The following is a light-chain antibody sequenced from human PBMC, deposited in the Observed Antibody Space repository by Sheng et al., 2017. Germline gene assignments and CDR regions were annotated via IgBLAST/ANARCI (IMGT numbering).Light chain of an antibody. CDR2: QDI. J-gene: IGLJ2*01. CDR1: KLGDKY. Sequence: SYELTQPPSVSVSPGQTASITCSGDKLGDKYACWYQQKPGQSPVLVIYQDIKRPSGIPARFSGSNSGNTATLTISGTQAIDEADYYCQAWDSSTVVFGGGTKLTVL. CDR3: QAWDSSTVV. V-gene: IGLV3-1*01.